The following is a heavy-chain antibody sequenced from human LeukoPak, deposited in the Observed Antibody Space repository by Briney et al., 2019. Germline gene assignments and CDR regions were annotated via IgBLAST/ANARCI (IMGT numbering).Heavy chain of an antibody. CDR2: IIPIFGTA. Sequence: ASVKVSCEASGGTFSSYTISWVRQAPGQGLEWMGGIIPIFGTANYAQKFQGKVTITADESTSTAYMELSSLRSEDTAVYYCARDPPGDYYYGMDVWGQGTTVTVSS. V-gene: IGHV1-69*13. CDR1: GGTFSSYT. CDR3: ARDPPGDYYYGMDV. D-gene: IGHD3-10*01. J-gene: IGHJ6*02.